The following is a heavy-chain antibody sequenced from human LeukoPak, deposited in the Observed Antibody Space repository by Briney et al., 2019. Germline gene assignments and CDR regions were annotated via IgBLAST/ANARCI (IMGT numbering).Heavy chain of an antibody. CDR1: GFSFSSYA. CDR2: ISYDGSNK. Sequence: GGSLRLSCAASGFSFSSYAMHWVRQAPGKGLEWVAVISYDGSNKYYADSVKGRFTISRDNSKNTLYLQMNSLRAEDTAVYYCARDPSMTTVTTDDAFDIWGQGTMVTVSS. CDR3: ARDPSMTTVTTDDAFDI. J-gene: IGHJ3*02. V-gene: IGHV3-30-3*01. D-gene: IGHD4-17*01.